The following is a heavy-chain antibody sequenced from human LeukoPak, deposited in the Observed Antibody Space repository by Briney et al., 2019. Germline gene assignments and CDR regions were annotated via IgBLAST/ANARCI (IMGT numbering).Heavy chain of an antibody. CDR3: ARAQGDYRNFNNKWFDP. D-gene: IGHD4-11*01. CDR2: IIPIFGTA. V-gene: IGHV1-69*05. CDR1: AGSFKKVS. J-gene: IGHJ5*02. Sequence: VAPVALSFGASAGSFKKVSISWVRQALGQGLQWMGGIIPIFGTASYAQKFQGRVTITTDESTSTAYMELRSLRSEDTAVYYCARAQGDYRNFNNKWFDPWGQGTLVTVSS.